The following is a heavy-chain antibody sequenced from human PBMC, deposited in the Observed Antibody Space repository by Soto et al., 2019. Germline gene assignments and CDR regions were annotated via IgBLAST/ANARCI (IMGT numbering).Heavy chain of an antibody. CDR3: ASGPVLLWFGEFS. D-gene: IGHD3-10*01. Sequence: SETPSLTCAVYGGSFSGYYWSWIRQPPGKGLEWIGEINHSGSTNYNPSLKSRVTISVDTSKNQFSLKLSSVTAADTAVYYCASGPVLLWFGEFSWGQGTLVTVSS. J-gene: IGHJ4*02. CDR2: INHSGST. V-gene: IGHV4-34*01. CDR1: GGSFSGYY.